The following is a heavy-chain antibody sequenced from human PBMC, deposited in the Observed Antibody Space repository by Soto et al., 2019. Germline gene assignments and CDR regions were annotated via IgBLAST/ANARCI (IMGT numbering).Heavy chain of an antibody. CDR3: ARGRGYSGDDLQEDGFDI. CDR2: MNPSGDRT. D-gene: IGHD5-12*01. J-gene: IGHJ3*02. Sequence: QVQLMQSGTEVKEPGASVNLSCKASGYTFSSSYIHWVRQAPGQGLEWMGIMNPSGDRTNYAQNFQGRVTMTSDTATSTVYMERSSLRSEDTAVYYCARGRGYSGDDLQEDGFDIWGQGTMVTVS. CDR1: GYTFSSSY. V-gene: IGHV1-46*01.